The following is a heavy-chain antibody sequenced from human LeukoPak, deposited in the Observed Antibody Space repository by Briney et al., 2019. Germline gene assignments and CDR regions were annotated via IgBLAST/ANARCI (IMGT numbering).Heavy chain of an antibody. Sequence: GESLKISCKGSGYSFTSYWIGWVRQMPGKGLEWMGIIYPGDSDTRYSPSFQGQVTISADKPISTAYLQWSSLKASDTAMYYCASTYYYDSSGYSPFDYWGQGTLVTVSS. D-gene: IGHD3-22*01. J-gene: IGHJ4*02. CDR3: ASTYYYDSSGYSPFDY. V-gene: IGHV5-51*04. CDR2: IYPGDSDT. CDR1: GYSFTSYW.